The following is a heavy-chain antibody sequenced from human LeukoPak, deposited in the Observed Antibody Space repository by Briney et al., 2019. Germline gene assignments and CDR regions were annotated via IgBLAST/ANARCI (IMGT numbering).Heavy chain of an antibody. J-gene: IGHJ6*03. CDR1: GYTFTDHF. V-gene: IGHV1-2*02. D-gene: IGHD3-22*01. Sequence: ASVKVSCKASGYTFTDHFMQWVRQVPGQGLEWMGWIDTNSGATLYAQKFQGRVTMTRDTSSSTVYMELSTLTSDDTAVYYCAKSLYFYDRSNYRYYYYMDVWAAGTTVTVSS. CDR3: AKSLYFYDRSNYRYYYYMDV. CDR2: IDTNSGAT.